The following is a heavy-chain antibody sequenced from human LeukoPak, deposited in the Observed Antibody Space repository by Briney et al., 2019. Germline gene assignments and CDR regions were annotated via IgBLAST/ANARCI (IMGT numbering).Heavy chain of an antibody. CDR3: AKDLGNWELLSYFDY. CDR1: GFTFSSYG. CDR2: ISYDGSKK. V-gene: IGHV3-30*18. Sequence: PGGSLRLSCAASGFTFSSYGIHWVRQAPGKGLEWVAVISYDGSKKYYADSVKGRFTISRDNSKNTLYLQMNSLRAEDTAVYYCAKDLGNWELLSYFDYWGQGTLVTVSS. D-gene: IGHD1-26*01. J-gene: IGHJ4*02.